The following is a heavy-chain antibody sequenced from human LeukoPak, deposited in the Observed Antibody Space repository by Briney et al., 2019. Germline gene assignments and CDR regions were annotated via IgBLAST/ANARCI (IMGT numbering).Heavy chain of an antibody. CDR3: ARDGIPGTDNYEFDY. V-gene: IGHV3-30*04. J-gene: IGHJ4*02. D-gene: IGHD1-7*01. Sequence: GGSLRLSCAASGFTFSSYALHWVCQAPGKGLEWVAVISSSGSYKYYADSVKGRFTVSRDSSKKTLYLQMDSLTPEDTAVYFCARDGIPGTDNYEFDYWGQGTLVTVSS. CDR1: GFTFSSYA. CDR2: ISSSGSYK.